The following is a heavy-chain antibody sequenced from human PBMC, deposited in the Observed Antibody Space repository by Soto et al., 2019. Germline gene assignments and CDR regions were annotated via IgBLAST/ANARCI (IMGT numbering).Heavy chain of an antibody. CDR3: ARDRPLYCSITTGCYGYYFDY. V-gene: IGHV3-72*01. Sequence: GGSLRLSCAASGFTFSDHYMDWVRQAPGKGLEWVARIRNKANSYTIEYTASVRGRFTISRDDSKNSLYLQMNSLKTEDTAVYYCARDRPLYCSITTGCYGYYFDYWGQGTLVTVSS. CDR2: IRNKANSYTI. D-gene: IGHD2-2*01. J-gene: IGHJ4*02. CDR1: GFTFSDHY.